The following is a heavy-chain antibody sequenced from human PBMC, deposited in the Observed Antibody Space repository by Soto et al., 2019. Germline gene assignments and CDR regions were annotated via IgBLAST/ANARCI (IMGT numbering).Heavy chain of an antibody. D-gene: IGHD5-18*01. CDR2: IYYSGST. CDR1: GGSISSYY. V-gene: IGHV4-59*01. Sequence: ASEDPSLTCTVSGGSISSYYWSWIRQPPGKGLEWIGYIYYSGSTNYNPSLKSRVTISVDTSKNQFSLKLSSVTAADTAVYYCARDIRGYSRAFDYWGQGALVTVSS. CDR3: ARDIRGYSRAFDY. J-gene: IGHJ4*02.